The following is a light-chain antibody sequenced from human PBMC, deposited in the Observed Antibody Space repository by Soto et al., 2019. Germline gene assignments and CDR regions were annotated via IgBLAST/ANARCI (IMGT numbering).Light chain of an antibody. CDR3: QHYDNRPYT. Sequence: DIQMTQSPSSLSASVGDRVTITCQASQDISNYLNCYQQNPGKAPKLLIYHASILETGVPSRFSGSGSGTDFTFTISSLQPEDIATYYCQHYDNRPYTFGQGTKLEIK. J-gene: IGKJ2*01. CDR2: HAS. V-gene: IGKV1-33*01. CDR1: QDISNY.